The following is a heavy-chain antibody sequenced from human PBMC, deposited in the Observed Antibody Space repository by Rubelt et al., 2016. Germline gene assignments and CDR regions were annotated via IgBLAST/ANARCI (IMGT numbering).Heavy chain of an antibody. CDR2: ISGSGANT. CDR3: ARGYLSNSFDY. Sequence: EYGGGLVQPGGSLRLSCAASGFTFSSFAMSWVRLAPGKGLEWVSAISGSGANTYYADSVKGRFTISRDNAKNSLYLQMDSLRAEDTAVYYCARGYLSNSFDYWGQGTLVTVSS. D-gene: IGHD4-11*01. V-gene: IGHV3-23*01. CDR1: GFTFSSFA. J-gene: IGHJ4*02.